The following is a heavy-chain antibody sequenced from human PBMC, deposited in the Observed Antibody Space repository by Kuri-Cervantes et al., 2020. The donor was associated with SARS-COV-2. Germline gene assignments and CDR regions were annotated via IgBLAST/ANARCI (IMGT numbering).Heavy chain of an antibody. V-gene: IGHV4-39*01. CDR1: GGSISSSSYY. CDR3: ARGRNYDFWSGYFHFDY. J-gene: IGHJ4*02. D-gene: IGHD3-3*01. Sequence: ESLKISCTVSGGSISSSSYYWGWIRQPPGKGLEWIGAVYYSGNTYYNPSLQSRVTISADTSEKKFSLRLTSVTAADTAVYYCARGRNYDFWSGYFHFDYWGQGTLVTVSS. CDR2: VYYSGNT.